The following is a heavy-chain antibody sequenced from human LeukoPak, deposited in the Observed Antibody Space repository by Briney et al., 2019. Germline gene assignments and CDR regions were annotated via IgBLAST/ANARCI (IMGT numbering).Heavy chain of an antibody. Sequence: GGSLRLSCAASRFTFRSYAMSWVRQAPGKGLEWVSIISGSGGSTYYADSVKGRFTISRDNSKNTLYLQMNSLRAEDTAVHYCAKVVDYDILTGYYSDWGQGTLVTVSS. CDR1: RFTFRSYA. CDR3: AKVVDYDILTGYYSD. V-gene: IGHV3-23*01. CDR2: ISGSGGST. J-gene: IGHJ4*02. D-gene: IGHD3-9*01.